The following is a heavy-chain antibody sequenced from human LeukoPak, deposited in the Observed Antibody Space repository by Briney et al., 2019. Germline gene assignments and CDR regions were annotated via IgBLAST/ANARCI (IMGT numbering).Heavy chain of an antibody. CDR3: AGEEDSSGYLAFDI. Sequence: SETLSLTCAVYGGSFSGYYWSWIRQPPGKGLEWIGEINHSGSTNYNPSLKSRVTISVDTSKNQFSLKLSSVTAADTAVYYCAGEEDSSGYLAFDIWGQGTMVTVSS. CDR1: GGSFSGYY. CDR2: INHSGST. V-gene: IGHV4-34*01. D-gene: IGHD3-22*01. J-gene: IGHJ3*02.